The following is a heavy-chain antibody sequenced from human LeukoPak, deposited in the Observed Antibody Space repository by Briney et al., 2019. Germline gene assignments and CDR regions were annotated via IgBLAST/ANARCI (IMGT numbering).Heavy chain of an antibody. CDR3: ARDDYIAVAGY. CDR1: GFTFNNYA. CDR2: VSGSGDNT. V-gene: IGHV3-23*01. J-gene: IGHJ4*02. Sequence: GGSLRLSCAASGFTFNNYAMTWVRQAPGKGLEWVSVVSGSGDNTNYADSVKGRFTISRDNSKNTLFLQMNSLRTEDTAVYFCARDDYIAVAGYWGQGTLVTVSS. D-gene: IGHD6-19*01.